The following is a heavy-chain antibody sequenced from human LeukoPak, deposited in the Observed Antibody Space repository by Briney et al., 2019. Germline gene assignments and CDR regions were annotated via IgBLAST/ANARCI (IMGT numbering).Heavy chain of an antibody. V-gene: IGHV1-69*13. CDR3: SSASDNYFWCGSQLD. CDR2: IILIFGTA. J-gene: IGHJ4*02. D-gene: IGHD3-3*01. CDR1: GGTLGSYA. Sequence: ASVKVSCKASGGTLGSYAISWVRHAPGHGLEWMGGIILIFGTANYAQKFQGRVTITADESTSTAYMELSSLRPEETAVCSCSSASDNYFWCGSQLDGGQGSLIPVSS.